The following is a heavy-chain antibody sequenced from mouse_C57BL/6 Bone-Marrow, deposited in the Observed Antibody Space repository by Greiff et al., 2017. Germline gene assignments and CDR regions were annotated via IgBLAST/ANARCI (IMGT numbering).Heavy chain of an antibody. CDR2: IYPGDGDT. Sequence: QVQLQQSGPELVKPGASVKISCKASGYAFSSSWMNWVKQRPGKGLEWIGRIYPGDGDTTYNGKFKGKATLTADKSSSTAYMQLSSLTSEDSAVYFCARDLPITTAYAMDYWGQGTSVTVSS. CDR1: GYAFSSSW. D-gene: IGHD1-2*01. V-gene: IGHV1-82*01. J-gene: IGHJ4*01. CDR3: ARDLPITTAYAMDY.